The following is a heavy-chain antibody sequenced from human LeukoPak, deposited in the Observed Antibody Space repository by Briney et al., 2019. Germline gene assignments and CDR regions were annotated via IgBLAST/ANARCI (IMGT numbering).Heavy chain of an antibody. CDR1: GYTFTSYG. CDR2: ISAYNGNT. J-gene: IGHJ5*02. D-gene: IGHD3-3*01. CDR3: ARNWFDFWSGYYSVKGFDP. V-gene: IGHV1-18*01. Sequence: ASVKVSCKASGYTFTSYGINWVRQASGQGLEWKGWISAYNGNTNYAQKLQGRVTMTTDTSTSTAYMELRSLRSDDTAVYYCARNWFDFWSGYYSVKGFDPWGQGTLVTVSS.